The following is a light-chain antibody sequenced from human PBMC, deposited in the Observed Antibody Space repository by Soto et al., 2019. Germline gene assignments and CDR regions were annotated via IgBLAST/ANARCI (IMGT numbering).Light chain of an antibody. Sequence: EVVLTQSPGTVSLSPGERATLSCRASQSVTSNYLAWYQQKPGQAPRLLIYAASSRATGIPDRFSGSGSETDFTPSIIRLETEDFAVYYCFEYGRAFTWTFGQGTKVEIK. CDR1: QSVTSNY. CDR2: AAS. V-gene: IGKV3-20*01. J-gene: IGKJ1*01. CDR3: FEYGRAFTWT.